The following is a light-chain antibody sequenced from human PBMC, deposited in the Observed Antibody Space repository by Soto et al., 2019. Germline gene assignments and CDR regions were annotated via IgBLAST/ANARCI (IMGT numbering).Light chain of an antibody. CDR3: QQYYTTPLT. Sequence: DIVMTQSPDSLAVSLGERATINCKSSQSVLYSSNHQNYLAWYQQKPGQPPQLLIYWASTRESGVPDRFSGSGSGTDFTLTISSLQAEDVAVYCCQQYYTTPLTFGGGTKV. CDR2: WAS. V-gene: IGKV4-1*01. J-gene: IGKJ4*01. CDR1: QSVLYSSNHQNY.